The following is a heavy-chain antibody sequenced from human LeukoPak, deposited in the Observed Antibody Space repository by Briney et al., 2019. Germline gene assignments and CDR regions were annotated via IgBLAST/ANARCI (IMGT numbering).Heavy chain of an antibody. CDR3: ARGSTYSSSWYWKGTPFDY. CDR2: LRQAGSNK. Sequence: GGSLRVSFAPNGFTFRSYCMQRLPQPPGKVPDRAPVLRQAGSNKYYADSVKGRFTISRDNSKNTLYLQMNSLRAEYTAVYYCARGSTYSSSWYWKGTPFDYWGQGTLVTVSS. J-gene: IGHJ4*02. D-gene: IGHD6-13*01. CDR1: GFTFRSYC. V-gene: IGHV3-33*01.